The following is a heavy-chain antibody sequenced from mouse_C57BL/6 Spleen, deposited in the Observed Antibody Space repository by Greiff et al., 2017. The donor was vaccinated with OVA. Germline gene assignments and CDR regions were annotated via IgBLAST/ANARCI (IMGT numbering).Heavy chain of an antibody. CDR2: IDPSDSYT. CDR3: ARRYYGSSYDYYAMDY. CDR1: GYTFISSW. D-gene: IGHD1-1*01. Sequence: QVQLQQPGAELVMPGASVKLSCKASGYTFISSWMHWVKQRPGQGLEWIGEIDPSDSYTNYNQKFKGKSTLTVDKSSSTAYMQLSSLTSEDSAVYYCARRYYGSSYDYYAMDYWGQGTSVTVSS. V-gene: IGHV1-69*01. J-gene: IGHJ4*01.